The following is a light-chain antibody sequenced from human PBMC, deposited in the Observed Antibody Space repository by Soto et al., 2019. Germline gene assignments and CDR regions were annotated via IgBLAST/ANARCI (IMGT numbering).Light chain of an antibody. V-gene: IGKV1-5*01. CDR2: DAC. CDR1: QTINSW. Sequence: DIQMTQSPSTLFTSVGARVTITCRASQTINSWLAWYHQKPGKAPSLLFYDACSLQSGVTSRFSGTGSGTEYYLTISSLQPDDLATYFCQQYHTVPYTFGQGTKVDIK. J-gene: IGKJ2*01. CDR3: QQYHTVPYT.